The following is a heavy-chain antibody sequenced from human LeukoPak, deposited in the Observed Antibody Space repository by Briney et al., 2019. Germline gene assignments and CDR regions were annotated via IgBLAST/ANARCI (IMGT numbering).Heavy chain of an antibody. CDR2: ISYDGSNK. V-gene: IGHV3-30*04. CDR3: ARGQD. CDR1: GFTFSSYA. Sequence: GGSLRLSCAASGFTFSSYAMHWVRQAPGKGPEWVAVISYDGSNKYYADSVKGRFTISRDNSKNTLYLQMNSLRAEDTAVYYCARGQDWGQGTLVTVSS. J-gene: IGHJ4*02.